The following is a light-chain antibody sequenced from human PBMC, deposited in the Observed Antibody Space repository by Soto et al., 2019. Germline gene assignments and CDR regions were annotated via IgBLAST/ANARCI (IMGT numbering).Light chain of an antibody. J-gene: IGKJ5*01. CDR1: QDISNY. CDR2: AAS. V-gene: IGKV1-8*01. Sequence: MTQSPSSLSASIGDRVTITCQASQDISNYLNWYQHKPGKAPKLLIYAASTLQSGVPSRFSGSGSGTDFTLTISCLQSEDFATYYCQQYYSYPITFGQGTRLEIK. CDR3: QQYYSYPIT.